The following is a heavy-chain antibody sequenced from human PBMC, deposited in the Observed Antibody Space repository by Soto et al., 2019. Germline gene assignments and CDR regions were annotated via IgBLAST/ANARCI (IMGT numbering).Heavy chain of an antibody. Sequence: SETLSLTCTVSGGSVSSGSYYWSWIRQPPGKGMEWIGYTYYSGSTNYNPSLKSRVTISIDTSKRQFSLRLSSLTAADTAIYYCARAYDRPNSGCDWGYWGQGTPVTVSS. CDR3: ARAYDRPNSGCDWGY. D-gene: IGHD5-12*01. CDR1: GGSVSSGSYY. J-gene: IGHJ4*02. V-gene: IGHV4-61*01. CDR2: TYYSGST.